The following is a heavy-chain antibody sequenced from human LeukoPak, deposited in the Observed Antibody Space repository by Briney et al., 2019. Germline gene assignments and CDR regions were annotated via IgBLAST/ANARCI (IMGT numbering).Heavy chain of an antibody. CDR3: ARDGRISYYDSSGPFDY. D-gene: IGHD3-22*01. CDR1: GFTFSSYG. Sequence: GGSLGLSCAASGFTFSSYGMHWVRQAPGKGLEWVAVIWYDGSNKYYADSVKGRFTISRDNSKNTLYLQMNSLRAEDTAVYYCARDGRISYYDSSGPFDYWGQGTLVTVSS. CDR2: IWYDGSNK. J-gene: IGHJ4*02. V-gene: IGHV3-33*01.